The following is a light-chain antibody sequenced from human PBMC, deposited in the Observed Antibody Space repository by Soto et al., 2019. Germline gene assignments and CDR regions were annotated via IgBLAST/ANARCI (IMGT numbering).Light chain of an antibody. J-gene: IGLJ2*01. V-gene: IGLV1-44*01. CDR1: RSNIGTYT. CDR3: AAGDDSLRAVV. CDR2: RNH. Sequence: QSVLTQSPSASATPGQRVTISCSGGRSNIGTYTVNWYQQLPGTAPTLLIYRNHQRPSGVPYRFSGSKSGTSASLAISGPQSEDESDYYCAAGDDSLRAVVFGGGTKLTVL.